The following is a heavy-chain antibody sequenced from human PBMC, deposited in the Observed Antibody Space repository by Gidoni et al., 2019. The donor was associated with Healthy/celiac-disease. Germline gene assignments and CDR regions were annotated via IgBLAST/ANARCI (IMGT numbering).Heavy chain of an antibody. D-gene: IGHD3-22*01. CDR2: ISGSGGST. V-gene: IGHV3-23*01. J-gene: IGHJ3*02. CDR1: GFTFSSRA. CDR3: AKDPTVVVITGDAFDI. Sequence: QLLASGRGLVQPGASLSLSCAASGFTFSSRAMSWVRQAPGKGLEWVGAISGSGGSTYYADSGKGRFTISRDNSKKTLYLQMNSVRAEDTAVYYWAKDPTVVVITGDAFDIWGQGTMVTVSS.